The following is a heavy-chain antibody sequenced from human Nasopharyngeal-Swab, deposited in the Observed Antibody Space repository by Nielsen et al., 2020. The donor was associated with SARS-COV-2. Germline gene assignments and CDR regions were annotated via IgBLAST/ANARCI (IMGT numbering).Heavy chain of an antibody. V-gene: IGHV3-30*04. J-gene: IGHJ5*02. CDR2: ISYAGSSE. CDR1: GFTFGDYS. D-gene: IGHD5-24*01. CDR3: ARAADGYNSFDP. Sequence: GESLKISCTASGFTFGDYSMSWVRQAPGKGLEWMAVISYAGSSEYYADSVKGRFTISRDNFKDTLYLQMDSLRPEDTAVYYCARAADGYNSFDPWGQGTLVTVSS.